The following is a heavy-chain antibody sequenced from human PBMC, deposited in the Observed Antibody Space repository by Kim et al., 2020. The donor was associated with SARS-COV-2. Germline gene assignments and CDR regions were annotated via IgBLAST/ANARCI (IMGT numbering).Heavy chain of an antibody. D-gene: IGHD2-21*01. Sequence: GGSLRLSCATSGFPFTNSCMSWVRQAPGKGLEWVADVYKDGIGKYDAYAVQGWISTTSDNDDKPVYQQMNSRIEEETAEYYCARHIASGFDY. CDR1: GFPFTNSC. J-gene: IGHJ4*01. CDR3: ARHIASGFDY. V-gene: IGHV3-7*01. CDR2: VYKDGIGK.